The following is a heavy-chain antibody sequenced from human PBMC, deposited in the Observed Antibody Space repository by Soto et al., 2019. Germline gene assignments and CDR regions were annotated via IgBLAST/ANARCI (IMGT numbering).Heavy chain of an antibody. V-gene: IGHV4-59*01. Sequence: TSETLSLTCTVSGGSISSYYWSWIRQPPGKGLEWIGYIYYSGSTNYNPSLKSRVTISVDTSKNQFSLKLSSVTAADTAVYYCARLTTGTTYAFDIWGQGTMVTVSS. J-gene: IGHJ3*02. CDR1: GGSISSYY. CDR3: ARLTTGTTYAFDI. CDR2: IYYSGST. D-gene: IGHD1-7*01.